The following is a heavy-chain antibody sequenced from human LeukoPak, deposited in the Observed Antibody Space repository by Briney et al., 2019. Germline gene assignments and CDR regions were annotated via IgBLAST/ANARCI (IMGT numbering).Heavy chain of an antibody. V-gene: IGHV4-4*07. J-gene: IGHJ4*02. Sequence: PSGTLSLTCIVSGGSISSYYWSWIRQPAGKGLEWIGQIHTSGSTNYNPSLKSRVAMSVDTSKNQFSLELSSVTAADTAVYYCAGRAQTTGWSFDYWGQGAQVTVSS. CDR2: IHTSGST. CDR3: AGRAQTTGWSFDY. D-gene: IGHD6-19*01. CDR1: GGSISSYY.